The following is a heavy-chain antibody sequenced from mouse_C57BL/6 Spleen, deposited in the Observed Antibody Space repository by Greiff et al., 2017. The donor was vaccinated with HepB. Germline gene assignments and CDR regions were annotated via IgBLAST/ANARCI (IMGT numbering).Heavy chain of an antibody. D-gene: IGHD2-1*01. V-gene: IGHV3-8*01. CDR1: GYSITSDY. CDR3: ARRSYYGNWYFDV. CDR2: ISYSGST. Sequence: DVKLVESGPGLAKPSQTLSLTCSVTGYSITSDYWNWIRKFPGNKLEYMGYISYSGSTYYNPSLKSRISITRDTSKNQYYLQLNSVTTEDTATYYCARRSYYGNWYFDVWGTGTTVTVSS. J-gene: IGHJ1*03.